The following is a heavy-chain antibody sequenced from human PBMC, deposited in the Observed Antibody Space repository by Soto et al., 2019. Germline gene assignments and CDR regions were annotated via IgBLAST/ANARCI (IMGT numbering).Heavy chain of an antibody. CDR1: GYTFTSYY. Sequence: ASVKVSCKASGYTFTSYYMHWVRQAPGQGLEWMGIINPSGGSTSYAQKFQGRVTMTRDTSTSTVYMELSSLRSEDTAVYYCARVNRGGYDPNDAFDIWGQGTMVTVSS. D-gene: IGHD5-12*01. J-gene: IGHJ3*02. CDR2: INPSGGST. V-gene: IGHV1-46*03. CDR3: ARVNRGGYDPNDAFDI.